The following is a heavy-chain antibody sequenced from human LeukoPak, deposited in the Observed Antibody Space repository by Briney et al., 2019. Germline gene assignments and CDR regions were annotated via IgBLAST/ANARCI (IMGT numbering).Heavy chain of an antibody. V-gene: IGHV3-66*01. CDR2: IYKVGNT. J-gene: IGHJ3*02. D-gene: IGHD1-26*01. CDR1: GFTVSNNY. Sequence: GGSLRLSCAASGFTVSNNYMSWVRQAAGYGLELVSVIYKVGNTFYADFVKGRFTISRDNSKNTLYLQMNSLRAEDTALYYCARGLVVGGTGVWAFDIWGQGTMVTVSS. CDR3: ARGLVVGGTGVWAFDI.